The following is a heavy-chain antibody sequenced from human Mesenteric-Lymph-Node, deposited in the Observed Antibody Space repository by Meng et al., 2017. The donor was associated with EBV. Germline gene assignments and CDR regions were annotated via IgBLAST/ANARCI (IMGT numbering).Heavy chain of an antibody. J-gene: IGHJ5*01. Sequence: QLQLQGSGPGLVKPSETLSLTCTVSGGSISSSSYYWGWIRQPPGKGLEWIGNIYYSGSTYYSPSLESRVTISVDTSKNQFSLKLSSVTAADSAVYYCARRISSGWMDSWGQGTLVTVSS. D-gene: IGHD6-19*01. V-gene: IGHV4-39*01. CDR1: GGSISSSSYY. CDR3: ARRISSGWMDS. CDR2: IYYSGST.